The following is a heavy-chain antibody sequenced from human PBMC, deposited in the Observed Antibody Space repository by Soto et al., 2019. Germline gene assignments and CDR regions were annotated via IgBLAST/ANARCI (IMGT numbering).Heavy chain of an antibody. CDR2: IYTGGGT. CDR3: ARDGFGH. V-gene: IGHV3-66*01. CDR1: GLTVSTNP. J-gene: IGHJ4*02. Sequence: EVQLVESGGGLVQPGGSLRLSCAASGLTVSTNPMSWVRQAPGKGLEWVSVIYTGGGTHYADFVKGRFTISRDNSKNAVNLQMNSLRPEDTAGYYCARDGFGHWGQGTLVTVSS.